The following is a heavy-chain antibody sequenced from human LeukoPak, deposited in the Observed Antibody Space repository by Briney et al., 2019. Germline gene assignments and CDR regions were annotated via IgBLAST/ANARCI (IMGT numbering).Heavy chain of an antibody. Sequence: PSETLSLTCAVYGGSFSGYYWSWIRQPPGKGLEWIGYIYYSGSTNYNPSLKSRVTISVDTSKNQFSLKLSSVTAADTAVYYCARLRSDSSGWYRFNWFDPWGQGTLVTVSS. J-gene: IGHJ5*02. CDR3: ARLRSDSSGWYRFNWFDP. CDR1: GGSFSGYY. D-gene: IGHD6-19*01. V-gene: IGHV4-59*01. CDR2: IYYSGST.